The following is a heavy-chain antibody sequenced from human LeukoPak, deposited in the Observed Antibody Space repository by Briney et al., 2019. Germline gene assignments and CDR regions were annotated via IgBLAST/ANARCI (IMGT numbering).Heavy chain of an antibody. CDR2: SSSSSSYT. CDR3: SRAVGGIRYFDWYNWFDP. D-gene: IGHD3-9*01. Sequence: PGGSLRICCAASGSTFSDYYMSWILQAPGKVLELVSYSSSSSSYTIYADSVKGRFTIYRDNAKNSLCLQMNSLRAEDTAVYFFSRAVGGIRYFDWYNWFDPWGQGTLVTVSS. J-gene: IGHJ5*02. V-gene: IGHV3-11*05. CDR1: GSTFSDYY.